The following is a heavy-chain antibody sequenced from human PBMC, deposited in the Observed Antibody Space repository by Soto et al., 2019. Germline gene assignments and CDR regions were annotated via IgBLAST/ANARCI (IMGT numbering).Heavy chain of an antibody. V-gene: IGHV3-23*01. CDR2: LIGSGYNT. J-gene: IGHJ4*02. CDR3: AAYSGWSFDY. CDR1: GFPFSTYA. D-gene: IGHD6-19*01. Sequence: GSLRLSCAASGFPFSTYAMSWVRQAPGRGLEWVSALIGSGYNTYYADSVRGRFTISRDNSKNTLYLQMSSLRVEDTAVYYCAAYSGWSFDYWGQGTLVTVSS.